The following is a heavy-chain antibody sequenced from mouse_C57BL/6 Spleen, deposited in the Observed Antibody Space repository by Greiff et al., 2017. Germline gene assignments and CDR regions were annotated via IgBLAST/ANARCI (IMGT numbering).Heavy chain of an antibody. Sequence: QVQLQQSGPELVKPGASVKISCKASGYSFTSYYIHWVKQRPGQGLEWIGWIYPGSGNTKYNEKFKGKATLTADTSSSTAYMQLSSLTSEDSAVYYCAPSLLLRGNFDYGGQGTTLTVSS. D-gene: IGHD1-1*01. CDR2: IYPGSGNT. J-gene: IGHJ2*01. CDR3: APSLLLRGNFDY. V-gene: IGHV1-66*01. CDR1: GYSFTSYY.